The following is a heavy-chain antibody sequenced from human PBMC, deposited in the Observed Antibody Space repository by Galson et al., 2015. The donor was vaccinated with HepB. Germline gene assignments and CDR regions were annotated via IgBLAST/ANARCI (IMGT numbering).Heavy chain of an antibody. CDR1: GFTFGDYA. V-gene: IGHV3-49*03. CDR2: IRSKAYGGTT. Sequence: SLRLSCATSGFTFGDYAMSWFRQAPGKGLEWVGFIRSKAYGGTTEYAASVKGRFTISRDDSKTIAYLQMNSLKTEDTAVYYCTRDARYDFWNGYYPPSLGYQMDVWGKGTTVTVSS. J-gene: IGHJ6*04. CDR3: TRDARYDFWNGYYPPSLGYQMDV. D-gene: IGHD3-3*01.